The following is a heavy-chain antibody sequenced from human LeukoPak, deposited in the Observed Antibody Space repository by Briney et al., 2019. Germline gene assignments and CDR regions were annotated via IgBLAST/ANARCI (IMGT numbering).Heavy chain of an antibody. V-gene: IGHV3-48*04. D-gene: IGHD1-26*01. J-gene: IGHJ4*02. CDR3: ARDPLVGATDY. CDR2: ISSSSSTI. CDR1: GFTFSSYS. Sequence: PAGSLRLSCAASGFTFSSYSMNWVRQAPGKGLEWDSYISSSSSTIYYADSVKGRFTISRDNAKNSLYLQMNSLRAEDTAVYYYARDPLVGATDYWGQGTLVTVSS.